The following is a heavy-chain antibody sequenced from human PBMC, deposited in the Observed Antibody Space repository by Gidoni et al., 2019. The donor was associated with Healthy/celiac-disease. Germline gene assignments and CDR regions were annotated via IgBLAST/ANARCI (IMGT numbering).Heavy chain of an antibody. CDR2: IYYSGST. CDR3: ARVLGAVAGDY. V-gene: IGHV4-39*01. CDR1: GGSISSSSYY. J-gene: IGHJ4*02. Sequence: QLQLQESGPGLVKPSETLSLTCTVPGGSISSSSYYWGWIRQPPGKGLEWIGSIYYSGSTYYNPSLKSRVTISVDTSKNQFSLKLSSVTAADTAVYYCARVLGAVAGDYWGQGTLVTVSS. D-gene: IGHD6-19*01.